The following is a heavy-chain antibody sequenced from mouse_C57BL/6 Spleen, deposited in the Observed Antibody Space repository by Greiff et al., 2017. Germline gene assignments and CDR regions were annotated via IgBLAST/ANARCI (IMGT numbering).Heavy chain of an antibody. J-gene: IGHJ2*01. CDR2: ISGGGGNT. V-gene: IGHV5-9*01. CDR3: ARTVDSSGYFDY. Sequence: EVNLVESGGGLVKPGGSLKLSCAASGFTFSSYTMSWVRQTPEKRLEWVATISGGGGNTYYPDSVKGRFTISRDNAKNTLYLQMSSLRSEDTALYYCARTVDSSGYFDYWGQGTTLTVSS. CDR1: GFTFSSYT. D-gene: IGHD3-2*02.